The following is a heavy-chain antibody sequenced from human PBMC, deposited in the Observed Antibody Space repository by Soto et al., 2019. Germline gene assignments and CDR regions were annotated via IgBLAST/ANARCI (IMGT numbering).Heavy chain of an antibody. Sequence: GGSLRLSCAASGFTFSSYAMNWVRQAPGKGLEWVATISATGGSTYYADSVKGRFTISRDNSKNTLYLQMNGLRVEDTAVYYCAKDRLAGNFDYWGQGTQVTVSS. J-gene: IGHJ4*02. CDR3: AKDRLAGNFDY. V-gene: IGHV3-23*01. CDR2: ISATGGST. CDR1: GFTFSSYA.